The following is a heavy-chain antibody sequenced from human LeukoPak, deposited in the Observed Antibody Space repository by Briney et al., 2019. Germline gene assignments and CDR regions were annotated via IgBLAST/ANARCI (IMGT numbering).Heavy chain of an antibody. D-gene: IGHD5-12*01. CDR3: AKYPQFWLFDY. V-gene: IGHV3-23*01. J-gene: IGHJ4*02. CDR2: ISGGGETT. CDR1: GFTFNNYA. Sequence: GGSLRLSCAASGFTFNNYAMNWVRQAPGKGLEWVSSISGGGETTYYADSAKGRFTISRDNSQNTLYLQMNSLRAEDTAVYYCAKYPQFWLFDYWGQGTLVTVSS.